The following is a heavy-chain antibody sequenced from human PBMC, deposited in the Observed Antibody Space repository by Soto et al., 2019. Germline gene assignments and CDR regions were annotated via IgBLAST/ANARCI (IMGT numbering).Heavy chain of an antibody. Sequence: GGSLRLSCAASGFTFSSYGMHWVRQAPGKGLEWVAVIWYDGSNKYYADSLKGRFTISRDKSKNTLYLQMNSLRAEDTAVYYCAREQNFDWFQNWFDPWGQGTLVNVSS. CDR3: AREQNFDWFQNWFDP. J-gene: IGHJ5*02. CDR1: GFTFSSYG. CDR2: IWYDGSNK. D-gene: IGHD3-9*01. V-gene: IGHV3-33*01.